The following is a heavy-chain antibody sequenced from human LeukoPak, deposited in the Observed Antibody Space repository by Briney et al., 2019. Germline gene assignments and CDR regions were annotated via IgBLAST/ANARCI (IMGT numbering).Heavy chain of an antibody. Sequence: PSETLSLTCTVSDGSSSSSSWNWIRQPPGKGLEWIGEINHSGSTNYNPSLKSRVTISVDTSKNQFSLKLSSVTAADTAVYYCARRERRSSRFDPWGQGTLVTVSS. J-gene: IGHJ5*02. CDR2: INHSGST. V-gene: IGHV4-34*01. D-gene: IGHD6-13*01. CDR1: DGSSSSSS. CDR3: ARRERRSSRFDP.